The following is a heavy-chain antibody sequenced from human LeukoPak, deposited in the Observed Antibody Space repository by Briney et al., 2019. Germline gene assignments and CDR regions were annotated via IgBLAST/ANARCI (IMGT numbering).Heavy chain of an antibody. Sequence: GGSLRLSCAASGFTFSSYSMNWVRQAPGKGLEWVSSISSSSSYIYYADSVKGRFTISRDNAKNSLYLQMNSLRAEDTAVYYCARDTLVGADFDYWGQGTLVTVSS. CDR1: GFTFSSYS. V-gene: IGHV3-21*01. CDR3: ARDTLVGADFDY. J-gene: IGHJ4*02. CDR2: ISSSSSYI. D-gene: IGHD1-26*01.